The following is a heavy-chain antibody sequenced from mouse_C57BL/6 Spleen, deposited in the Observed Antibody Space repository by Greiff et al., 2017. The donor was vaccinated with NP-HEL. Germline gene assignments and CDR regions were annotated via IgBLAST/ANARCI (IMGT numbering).Heavy chain of an antibody. J-gene: IGHJ4*01. D-gene: IGHD1-1*01. Sequence: EVQLQQSGPELVKPGASVKISCKASGYTFTDYYMNWVQQSHGKSLEWIGDINPNNGGTSYNQKFKGKATLTVDKSSSTASMELHSLTSDDSAVYYCASPYCGSSYGYYYAMDDWGKGTSVTVSS. CDR2: INPNNGGT. CDR1: GYTFTDYY. CDR3: ASPYCGSSYGYYYAMDD. V-gene: IGHV1-26*01.